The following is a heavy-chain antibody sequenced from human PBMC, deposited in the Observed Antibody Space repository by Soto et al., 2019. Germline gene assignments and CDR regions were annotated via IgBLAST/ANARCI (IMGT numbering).Heavy chain of an antibody. CDR3: ARSYGDYVQVHNWFDP. CDR2: IIPIFGTA. D-gene: IGHD4-17*01. CDR1: GGTFSSYA. V-gene: IGHV1-69*01. Sequence: QVQLVQSGAEVKKPGSSVKVSCKASGGTFSSYAISWVRQAPGQGLEWMGGIIPIFGTANYAQKFQGRVMITADESTSTAYMELSSLRSEDTAVYYCARSYGDYVQVHNWFDPWGQGTLVTVSS. J-gene: IGHJ5*02.